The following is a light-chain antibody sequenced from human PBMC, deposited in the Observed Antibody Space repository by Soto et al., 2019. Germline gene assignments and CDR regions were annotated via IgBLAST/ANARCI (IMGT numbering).Light chain of an antibody. CDR1: SSDVGGYNY. J-gene: IGLJ1*01. CDR2: DVS. Sequence: QSALTQPRSVSGSPGQSVTISCTGTSSDVGGYNYVSWYQQHPGKAPKLMIYDVSKRPSGVPDRFSCSKSGNTASLTISGLQAEDEADYYCRSYAGSYTFGVFGTGTKVTVL. V-gene: IGLV2-11*01. CDR3: RSYAGSYTFGV.